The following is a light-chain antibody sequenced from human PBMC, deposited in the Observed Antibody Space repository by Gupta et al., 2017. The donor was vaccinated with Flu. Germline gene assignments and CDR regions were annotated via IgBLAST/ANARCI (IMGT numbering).Light chain of an antibody. J-gene: IGKJ5*01. V-gene: IGKV3D-20*01. CDR3: QQYGSSPIT. CDR1: QSVSGSY. Sequence: EILFTPSPATLSLFLGERATLSCGASQSVSGSYLAWYQQKPGLAPRLLIYDASSRATGIPDRFSGSGSGTDFTLTISRLEPEDFAVYYCQQYGSSPITFGQGTRLEIK. CDR2: DAS.